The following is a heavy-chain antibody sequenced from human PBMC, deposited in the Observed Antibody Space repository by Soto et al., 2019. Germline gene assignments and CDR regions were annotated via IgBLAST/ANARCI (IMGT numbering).Heavy chain of an antibody. J-gene: IGHJ5*02. CDR2: IKNKTEGETT. Sequence: EVQLVESGGGLVEPGGSLRLSCAASGFTFTNAWMSWVRQAPGKGLEWVGRIKNKTEGETTDYAAPVKGRFTVTRDDSRHTLYLQMIRLTPEDTAVYYCTPLVRGYSSGDHWGQGTHVTVSS. V-gene: IGHV3-15*01. D-gene: IGHD5-18*01. CDR1: GFTFTNAW. CDR3: TPLVRGYSSGDH.